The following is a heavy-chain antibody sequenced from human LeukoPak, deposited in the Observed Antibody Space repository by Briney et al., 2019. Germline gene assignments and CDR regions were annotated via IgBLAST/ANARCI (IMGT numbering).Heavy chain of an antibody. CDR2: ISYDGSNK. CDR1: GFTFSSYA. D-gene: IGHD4-11*01. CDR3: ASSYRGVSFDY. Sequence: PGRSLRLSCAASGFTFSSYAMHWVRQAPGKGLEWVAVISYDGSNKYYADSVKGRFTISRDNSKNTLYLQMNSLRAEDTAVYYCASSYRGVSFDYWGQGTLVTVSP. V-gene: IGHV3-30-3*01. J-gene: IGHJ4*02.